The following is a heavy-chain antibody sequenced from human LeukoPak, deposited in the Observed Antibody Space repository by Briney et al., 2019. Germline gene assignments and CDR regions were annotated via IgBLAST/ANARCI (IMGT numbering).Heavy chain of an antibody. CDR2: ISGGSTVI. D-gene: IGHD5-18*01. V-gene: IGHV3-48*01. J-gene: IGHJ4*02. Sequence: GGSLRLSCAASGFTFSSYNMNWVRQAPGKGLEWVSYISGGSTVIDYADSVKGRFTISRDNAKNSLYLQMNSLRGEDTAVYHCARTRGYNYGYSDDWGQGTLVTVSS. CDR3: ARTRGYNYGYSDD. CDR1: GFTFSSYN.